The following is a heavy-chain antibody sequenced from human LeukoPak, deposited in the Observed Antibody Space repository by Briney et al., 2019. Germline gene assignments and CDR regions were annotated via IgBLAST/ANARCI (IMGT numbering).Heavy chain of an antibody. V-gene: IGHV3-33*01. CDR3: ARAAHGWGRVHYGLDF. Sequence: PGGSLRLSCAASGFTFSSYDMHWVRQAPGKGLEWVALIWYDGSNKYYADSVKGRFTISRDNPKNTLYLQMNTLRAEDTAVYYCARAAHGWGRVHYGLDFWGQGAAVTVSS. CDR2: IWYDGSNK. J-gene: IGHJ6*02. D-gene: IGHD3-16*01. CDR1: GFTFSSYD.